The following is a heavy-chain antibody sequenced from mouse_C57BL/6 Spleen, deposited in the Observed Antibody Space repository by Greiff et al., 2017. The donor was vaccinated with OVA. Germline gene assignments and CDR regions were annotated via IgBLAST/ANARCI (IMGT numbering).Heavy chain of an antibody. J-gene: IGHJ3*01. CDR3: ATPHYDYDWFAY. D-gene: IGHD2-4*01. Sequence: EVKLVDSGGGLVKPGGSLKLSCAASGFTFSDYGMHWVRQAPEKGLEWVAYISSGSSTIYYADTVKGRFTISRDNAKNTLFLQMTSLRSEDTAMYYCATPHYDYDWFAYWGQGTLVTVSA. CDR2: ISSGSSTI. CDR1: GFTFSDYG. V-gene: IGHV5-17*01.